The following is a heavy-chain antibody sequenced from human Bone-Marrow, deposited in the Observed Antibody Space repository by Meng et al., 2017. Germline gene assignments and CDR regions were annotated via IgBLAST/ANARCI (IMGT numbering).Heavy chain of an antibody. Sequence: VAMQWSGPGLRKPSRTLSLTCGGSGASVSSGYWWTWVRQPPGKGLEWIGEFHHSGTTNYNPSLRSRVTISVDTSKNQFSLKLSSVTAAGTAVYYCARVGVVVITPNWFDPWGQGTLVTVSS. CDR1: GASVSSGYW. D-gene: IGHD3-22*01. CDR2: FHHSGTT. CDR3: ARVGVVVITPNWFDP. J-gene: IGHJ5*02. V-gene: IGHV4-4*02.